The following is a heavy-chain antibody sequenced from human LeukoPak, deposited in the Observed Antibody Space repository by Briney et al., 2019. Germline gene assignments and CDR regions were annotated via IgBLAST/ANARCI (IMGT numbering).Heavy chain of an antibody. CDR2: IYPGDSDT. CDR3: AGTVLAVDTAMAIDY. V-gene: IGHV5-51*01. Sequence: GESLKIPCKGSGYSFTSYWIGWVRQMPGKGLEWMGIIYPGDSDTRYSPSFQGQVTSSADKSISTAYLQWSSLKASDTAMYYCAGTVLAVDTAMAIDYWGQGTLVTVSS. CDR1: GYSFTSYW. D-gene: IGHD5-18*01. J-gene: IGHJ4*02.